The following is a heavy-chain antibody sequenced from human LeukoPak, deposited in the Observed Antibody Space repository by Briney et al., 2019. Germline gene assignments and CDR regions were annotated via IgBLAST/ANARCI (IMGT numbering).Heavy chain of an antibody. CDR3: AKGYSGYDCADY. V-gene: IGHV3-23*01. Sequence: SGGSLRLSCAASGFTFSSYTMNWVRQAPGKGLEWVSAISGSGGSTYYADSVKGRFTISRDNSKNTLYLQMNSLRAEDTAVYYCAKGYSGYDCADYWGQGTLVTVSS. D-gene: IGHD5-12*01. J-gene: IGHJ4*02. CDR2: ISGSGGST. CDR1: GFTFSSYT.